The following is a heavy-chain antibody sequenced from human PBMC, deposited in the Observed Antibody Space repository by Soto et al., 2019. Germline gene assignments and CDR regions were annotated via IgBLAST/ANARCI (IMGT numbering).Heavy chain of an antibody. J-gene: IGHJ3*02. D-gene: IGHD2-8*02. V-gene: IGHV3-23*01. CDR2: ILVDGRT. Sequence: GGSLRLSCAASGFICSSYDMSWVRQAPGKGLEWVSTILVDGRTFYVDSVKGRFTISRDSSQNTVYLQMNSLTAGDTTLYYCAKATATGGGAFDICGQGTMVTVSS. CDR1: GFICSSYD. CDR3: AKATATGGGAFDI.